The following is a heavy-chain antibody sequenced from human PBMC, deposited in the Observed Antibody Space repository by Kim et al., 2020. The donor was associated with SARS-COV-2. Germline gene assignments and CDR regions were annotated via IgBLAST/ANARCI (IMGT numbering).Heavy chain of an antibody. CDR2: ISGSGGST. J-gene: IGHJ5*02. V-gene: IGHV3-23*01. CDR1: GFTFSSYA. Sequence: GGSLRLSCAASGFTFSSYAMSWVRQAPGKGLEWVSAISGSGGSTYYADSVKGRFTISRDNSKNTLYLQMNSLRAEDTAVYYCAKDRLPIRGYSGYGPWGQGTLVTVSS. CDR3: AKDRLPIRGYSGYGP. D-gene: IGHD5-12*01.